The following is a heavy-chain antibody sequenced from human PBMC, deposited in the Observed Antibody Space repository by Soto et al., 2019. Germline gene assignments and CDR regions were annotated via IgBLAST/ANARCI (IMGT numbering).Heavy chain of an antibody. J-gene: IGHJ4*02. Sequence: PSETLSLTCTVSGGSISTGYWTWIRQPPEKGLEWIGYISYSGTTHYSASLRSRVSISVDTSKDQFSLDLSSVTAADTAVYYCATMGTPVTGLYYFDYWGQGTLVTVSS. CDR1: GGSISTGY. CDR3: ATMGTPVTGLYYFDY. CDR2: ISYSGTT. D-gene: IGHD4-17*01. V-gene: IGHV4-59*08.